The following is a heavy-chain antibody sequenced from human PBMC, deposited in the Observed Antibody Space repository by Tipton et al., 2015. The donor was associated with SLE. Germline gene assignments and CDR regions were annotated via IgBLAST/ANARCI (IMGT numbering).Heavy chain of an antibody. V-gene: IGHV3-30*04. CDR1: GFTFSSYA. Sequence: SLRLSCAASGFTFSSYAMHWVRQAPGKGLEWVAVISYDGSNKYYADSVKGRFTISRDNSKNTLYLQMNSLRAEDTAVYYCAGEREFVAARPNAFDIWGQGTMVTVSS. CDR2: ISYDGSNK. D-gene: IGHD6-6*01. J-gene: IGHJ3*02. CDR3: AGEREFVAARPNAFDI.